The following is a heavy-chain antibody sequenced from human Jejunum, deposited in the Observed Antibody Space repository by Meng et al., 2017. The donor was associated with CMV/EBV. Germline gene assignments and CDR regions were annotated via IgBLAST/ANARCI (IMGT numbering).Heavy chain of an antibody. D-gene: IGHD1-26*01. CDR2: ISSGSGTI. Sequence: SCAASGFTFSTYHMNGVRQAPGKGLEWVSYISSGSGTIYYADSVRGRFTVSRDNAKTSLYLQMNSLRAEDTAVYYCARGGSYSPDYWGQGPLVTVSS. J-gene: IGHJ4*02. V-gene: IGHV3-48*04. CDR3: ARGGSYSPDY. CDR1: GFTFSTYH.